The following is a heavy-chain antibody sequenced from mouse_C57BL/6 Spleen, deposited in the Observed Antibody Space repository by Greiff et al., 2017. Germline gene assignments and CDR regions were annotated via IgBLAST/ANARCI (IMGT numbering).Heavy chain of an antibody. J-gene: IGHJ3*01. Sequence: VQLQQSGAELVRPGASVTLSCKASGYTFTDYEMHWVKQTPVHGLEWIGAIDPETGGTAYNQKFKGKAILTADKSSSTAYMELRSLTSEDSAVYYCTRWGFDTFAYWVQGTLVTVSA. CDR1: GYTFTDYE. D-gene: IGHD3-1*01. V-gene: IGHV1-15*01. CDR2: IDPETGGT. CDR3: TRWGFDTFAY.